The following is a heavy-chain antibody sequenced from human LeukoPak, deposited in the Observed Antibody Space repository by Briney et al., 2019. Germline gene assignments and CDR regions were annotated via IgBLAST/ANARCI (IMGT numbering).Heavy chain of an antibody. J-gene: IGHJ4*02. Sequence: AGSLRLSCVAPGFTFSDYWMHWVRQAPGKGLVWVSRINTDMSSTIYTASVKGRFTISRDNAKNTMYLQMNSLRAEDTAVYYCARDLSHCSGGSCYSAHFDYWGLGTLVTVSS. V-gene: IGHV3-74*01. CDR1: GFTFSDYW. D-gene: IGHD2-15*01. CDR3: ARDLSHCSGGSCYSAHFDY. CDR2: INTDMSST.